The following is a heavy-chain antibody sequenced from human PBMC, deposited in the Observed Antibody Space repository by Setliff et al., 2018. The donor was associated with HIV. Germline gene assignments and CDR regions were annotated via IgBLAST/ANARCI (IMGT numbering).Heavy chain of an antibody. V-gene: IGHV4-31*03. J-gene: IGHJ4*02. Sequence: SETLSLTCTVSGGSISSGGYYWSWIRQPPGKGLEWIGYIYYSGSTYYNPSLKSRVTISVDTSKNQFSLKLSSVTAADTAVYYCARVVGPTKTFGGVIAPYFDYWGQGTQVTVSS. CDR3: ARVVGPTKTFGGVIAPYFDY. CDR2: IYYSGST. CDR1: GGSISSGGYY. D-gene: IGHD3-16*02.